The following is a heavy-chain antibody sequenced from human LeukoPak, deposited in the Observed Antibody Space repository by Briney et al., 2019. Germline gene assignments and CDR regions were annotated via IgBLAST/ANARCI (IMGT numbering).Heavy chain of an antibody. V-gene: IGHV3-74*01. Sequence: PGGSLRLSCAASGFTFSRYWMHWVRQAPGKGLGWFSRIKSDGSITNYADSVRGRFTVTRENAKNTLYLQMNSLRPEDTAVYHCASFSYGGNNHDNWGQGTPVTVSS. CDR3: ASFSYGGNNHDN. J-gene: IGHJ4*02. CDR1: GFTFSRYW. D-gene: IGHD4-23*01. CDR2: IKSDGSIT.